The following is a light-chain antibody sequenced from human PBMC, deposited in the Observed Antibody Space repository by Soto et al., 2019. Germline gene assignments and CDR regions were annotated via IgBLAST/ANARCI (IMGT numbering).Light chain of an antibody. CDR3: QQYNNWPPWT. V-gene: IGKV3-15*01. Sequence: EIVMTPSLETLSVSPGERATLSCRASQRVSSNLAWYQQKPGQAPRLLIYGASTRATGIPARFSGSGSGTEFTLTISSLQSEDFAVYYCQQYNNWPPWTFGQGTKVDIK. CDR2: GAS. CDR1: QRVSSN. J-gene: IGKJ1*01.